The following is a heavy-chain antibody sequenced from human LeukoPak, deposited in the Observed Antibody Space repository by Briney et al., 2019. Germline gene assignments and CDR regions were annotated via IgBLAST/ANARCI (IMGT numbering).Heavy chain of an antibody. CDR3: ARRRGYSYGYYNWFDP. CDR2: INHSGSS. V-gene: IGHV4-34*01. J-gene: IGHJ5*02. D-gene: IGHD5-18*01. Sequence: PSETLSLTCAVYGGSFSGYYWSWIRQPPGKGLEWIGEINHSGSSNYNPSLKSRVTISVDTSKNQFSLKLSSVTAADTAVYYCARRRGYSYGYYNWFDPWGQGTLVTVSS. CDR1: GGSFSGYY.